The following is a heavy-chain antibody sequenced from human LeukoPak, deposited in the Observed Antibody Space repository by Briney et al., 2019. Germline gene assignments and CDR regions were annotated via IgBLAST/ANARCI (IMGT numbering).Heavy chain of an antibody. J-gene: IGHJ4*02. CDR2: VNPKSAYA. CDR1: GYTFTSYY. V-gene: IGHV1-8*03. CDR3: ARGDSVRGGGTADY. D-gene: IGHD3-10*02. Sequence: ASVKVSCKASGYTFTSYYMHWVRQATGHGLEWMGWVNPKSAYAGYAQKFQGRVTITRDTSTSTAYMELSSLTSEDTAVYYCARGDSVRGGGTADYWGQGTQVTVSS.